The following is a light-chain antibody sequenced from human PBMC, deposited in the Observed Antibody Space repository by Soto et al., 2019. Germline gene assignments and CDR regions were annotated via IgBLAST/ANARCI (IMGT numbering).Light chain of an antibody. CDR2: AAS. V-gene: IGKV1-8*01. CDR3: QHYYNYPRT. CDR1: QDIGTY. Sequence: FSLSASTGDRVTIPCRASQDIGTYLAWYQQKPGKAPKLLIYAASSLQSGVPSRFSGSGSGTDFTLTISWLQSEDFATYYCQHYYNYPRTFGQGTKVDIK. J-gene: IGKJ1*01.